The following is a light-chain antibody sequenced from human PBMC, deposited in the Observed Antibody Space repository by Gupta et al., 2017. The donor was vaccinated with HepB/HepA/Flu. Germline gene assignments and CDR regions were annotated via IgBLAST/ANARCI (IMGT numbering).Light chain of an antibody. CDR1: QSVSSSY. CDR2: DAS. V-gene: IGKV3-20*01. Sequence: DIVLTQSPGTLSLSRGERATLSCRASQSVSSSYLAWYQQKPGQAPRLLIYDASSRPTGIPDRFSGSGSGTDFTLTISRLEPEDFAVYYCQQYGSSPPYTFGQGTKLEIK. CDR3: QQYGSSPPYT. J-gene: IGKJ2*01.